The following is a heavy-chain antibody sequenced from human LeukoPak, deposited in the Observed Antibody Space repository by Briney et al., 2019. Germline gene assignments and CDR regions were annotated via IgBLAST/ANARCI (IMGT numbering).Heavy chain of an antibody. Sequence: PSQTLSLTCTVSGGSISSGGYYWSWIRQPPGEGLEWIGYIYHSGSTYYNPSLKSRVTISVDRSKNQFSLKLSSVTAADTAVYYCARVVPEGRGYFYYYMDVWGKGTTVIVSS. CDR2: IYHSGST. CDR1: GGSISSGGYY. J-gene: IGHJ6*03. CDR3: ARVVPEGRGYFYYYMDV. V-gene: IGHV4-30-2*01.